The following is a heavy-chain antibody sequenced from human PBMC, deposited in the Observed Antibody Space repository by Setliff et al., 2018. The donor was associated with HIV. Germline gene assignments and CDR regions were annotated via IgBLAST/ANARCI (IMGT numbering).Heavy chain of an antibody. Sequence: SETLSLTCTVSGGSISSDDYYWNWIRQPPGKGLEWIGYITYSGSAYYNPSLKSRVTISIDTSNNQISLRLSSVTAADTAMCYCVRDDYGYNGKGFDYWGPGTLVTVSS. V-gene: IGHV4-30-4*08. CDR3: VRDDYGYNGKGFDY. D-gene: IGHD4-17*01. CDR1: GGSISSDDYY. CDR2: ITYSGSA. J-gene: IGHJ4*02.